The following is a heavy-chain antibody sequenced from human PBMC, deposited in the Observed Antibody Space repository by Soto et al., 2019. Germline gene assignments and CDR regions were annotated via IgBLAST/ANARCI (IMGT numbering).Heavy chain of an antibody. CDR3: ARVRFLEWFPDY. D-gene: IGHD3-3*01. CDR1: GYTFTSYG. Sequence: ASVKVSCKASGYTFTSYGISWVRQAPGQGLEWMGWISAYNGNTNYAQKLQGRVTMTTDTSTSTACMELRSLRSDDTAVYYCARVRFLEWFPDYWGQGTLVTVSS. V-gene: IGHV1-18*01. J-gene: IGHJ4*02. CDR2: ISAYNGNT.